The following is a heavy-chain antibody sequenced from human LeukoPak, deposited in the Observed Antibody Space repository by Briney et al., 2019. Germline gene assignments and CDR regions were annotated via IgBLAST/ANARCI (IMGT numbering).Heavy chain of an antibody. D-gene: IGHD3-22*01. Sequence: SETLSLTCAVYGESFSNYYWTWIRQPPGKGLEWIGQINHSGSTNYNPSLKSRVTISVDTSKNQFSLKLSSVTAADTAVYYCAREYNYDSSGYYDYWGQGTLVTVSS. CDR2: INHSGST. J-gene: IGHJ4*02. V-gene: IGHV4-34*01. CDR1: GESFSNYY. CDR3: AREYNYDSSGYYDY.